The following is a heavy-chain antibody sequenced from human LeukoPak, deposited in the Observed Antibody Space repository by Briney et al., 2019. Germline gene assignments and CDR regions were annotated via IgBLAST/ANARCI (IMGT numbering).Heavy chain of an antibody. CDR1: GSSISSYY. D-gene: IGHD6-6*01. CDR2: IYYSGST. Sequence: SETLSLTCTVSGSSISSYYWSWIRQPPGKGLEWIGYIYYSGSTNYNPSLKSRVTISVDTSKNQFSLKLSSVTAADTAVYYCARVGIAARPDDAFDIWGQGTMVTVSS. J-gene: IGHJ3*02. CDR3: ARVGIAARPDDAFDI. V-gene: IGHV4-59*01.